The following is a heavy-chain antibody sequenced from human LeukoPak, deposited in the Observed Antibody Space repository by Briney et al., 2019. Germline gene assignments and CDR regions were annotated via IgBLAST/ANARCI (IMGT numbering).Heavy chain of an antibody. CDR2: ISRDESST. CDR1: GFTVSSNW. V-gene: IGHV3-74*01. J-gene: IGHJ4*02. D-gene: IGHD5-12*01. CDR3: ARGYHYYDN. Sequence: GGSLRLSCAASGFTVSSNWMYWVRQTPGKELVRVSRISRDESSTSYADSVKGRFTISRDNAKNTPYLQMNSLRVEDTAVYYCARGYHYYDNWGQGTLVTVSS.